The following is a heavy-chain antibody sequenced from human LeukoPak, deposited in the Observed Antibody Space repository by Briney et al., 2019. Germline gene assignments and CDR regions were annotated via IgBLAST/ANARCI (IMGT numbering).Heavy chain of an antibody. CDR3: AKLLGYDYVWGSYRLDYYYGMDV. CDR1: GFNFSSYG. Sequence: GRSLRLSCAASGFNFSSYGMHWVRQAPGKGLEWVAGISYDGSNKYYADSVKGRFTISRDNSKNTLYLQMNSLRAEDTAVYYCAKLLGYDYVWGSYRLDYYYGMDVWGQGTTVTVSS. J-gene: IGHJ6*02. V-gene: IGHV3-30*18. D-gene: IGHD3-16*02. CDR2: ISYDGSNK.